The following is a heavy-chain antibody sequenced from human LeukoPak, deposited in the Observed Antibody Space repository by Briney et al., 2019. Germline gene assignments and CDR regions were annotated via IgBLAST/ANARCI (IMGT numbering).Heavy chain of an antibody. CDR3: ARQHYCDSSGYDD. V-gene: IGHV4-59*08. J-gene: IGHJ4*02. Sequence: SETLSLTCTVSGGSISSYYWSWIRQPPGKGLEWIGYIYYSGSTNYNPSLKSRVTISVDTSKNQFSLKLSSVTAADTAVYYCARQHYCDSSGYDDWGQGTLVTVSS. CDR1: GGSISSYY. CDR2: IYYSGST. D-gene: IGHD3-22*01.